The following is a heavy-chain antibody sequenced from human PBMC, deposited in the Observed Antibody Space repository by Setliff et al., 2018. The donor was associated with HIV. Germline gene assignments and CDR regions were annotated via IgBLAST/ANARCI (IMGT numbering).Heavy chain of an antibody. V-gene: IGHV1-46*01. J-gene: IGHJ3*02. D-gene: IGHD3-10*01. CDR3: ARARGRLSDFDI. CDR1: GGTFSSYS. Sequence: VASVKVSCKASGGTFSSYSINWVRQAPGQGLEWMGIINPSGGSTNYAQKFQDRVTMTRDTSTTTVYMDLRSLRYEDTAVYYCARARGRLSDFDIWGQGTMVTVSS. CDR2: INPSGGST.